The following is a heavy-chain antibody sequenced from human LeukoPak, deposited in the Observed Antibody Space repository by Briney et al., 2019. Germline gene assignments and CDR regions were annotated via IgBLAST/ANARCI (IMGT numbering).Heavy chain of an antibody. CDR1: GGSISSSSRY. CDR2: LYYSGST. CDR3: ATTTIRLGY. Sequence: SETLSLTCTVSGGSISSSSRYWGWIRQPPGKGLEWIGRLYYSGSTYYNPSRKSRITMSVYTAKNKFSLKLTSVTAADTAVYYCATTTIRLGYWGQGTLVTVSS. D-gene: IGHD1-26*01. V-gene: IGHV4-39*07. J-gene: IGHJ4*02.